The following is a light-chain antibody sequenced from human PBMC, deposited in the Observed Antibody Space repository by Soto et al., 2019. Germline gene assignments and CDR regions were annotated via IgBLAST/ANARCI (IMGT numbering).Light chain of an antibody. Sequence: QSALTQPASVSGSPGQSITISRTGTSSDVGAYNYVSWYQQHPGKAPKLMIYEVSSRPSGVSNRFSGSKSANTASLTISGLQAGDEADYYCSSYTSSSTWLFGGGTKLTVL. CDR1: SSDVGAYNY. CDR3: SSYTSSSTWL. CDR2: EVS. J-gene: IGLJ3*02. V-gene: IGLV2-14*03.